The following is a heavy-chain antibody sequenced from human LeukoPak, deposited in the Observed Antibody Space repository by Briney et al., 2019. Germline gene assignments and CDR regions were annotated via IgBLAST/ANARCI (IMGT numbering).Heavy chain of an antibody. D-gene: IGHD3-10*01. CDR1: GFTFSSYA. J-gene: IGHJ6*02. Sequence: GGSLRLSCAASGFTFSSYAMSWVRQAPGKGLEWVSAISGSGGSTYYADSVKGRFTISRDNSKNTLYLQMNSLRAEDTAVYYCAKDAQVLLWFGELFLYGMDVWGQGTTVTVSS. CDR3: AKDAQVLLWFGELFLYGMDV. V-gene: IGHV3-23*01. CDR2: ISGSGGST.